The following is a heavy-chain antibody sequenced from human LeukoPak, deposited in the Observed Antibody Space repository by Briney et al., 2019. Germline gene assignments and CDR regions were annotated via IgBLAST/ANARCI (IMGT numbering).Heavy chain of an antibody. CDR2: INHSGST. V-gene: IGHV4-34*01. CDR3: ARGKHYYYGMDV. J-gene: IGHJ6*02. Sequence: SETLSLTCAVYGGSFSGYSWSWIRQPPGKGLEWIGEINHSGSTNYNPSLKSRVTISVDTSKNQFSLKLSSVTAADTAVYYCARGKHYYYGMDVWGQGTTVTVSS. CDR1: GGSFSGYS.